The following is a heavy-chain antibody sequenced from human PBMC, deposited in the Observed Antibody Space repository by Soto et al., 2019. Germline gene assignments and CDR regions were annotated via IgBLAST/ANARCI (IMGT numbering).Heavy chain of an antibody. Sequence: ASVKVSCKASGYAFTSYGISWVRQAPGEGLEWMGWISAYNGNTNYAQKLQGRVTMTTDTSTSTAYMELRSLRSDETAVYYCARGITLVRGVTQNNWFDPWGQGTLVTVSS. D-gene: IGHD3-10*01. J-gene: IGHJ5*02. CDR3: ARGITLVRGVTQNNWFDP. CDR1: GYAFTSYG. V-gene: IGHV1-18*04. CDR2: ISAYNGNT.